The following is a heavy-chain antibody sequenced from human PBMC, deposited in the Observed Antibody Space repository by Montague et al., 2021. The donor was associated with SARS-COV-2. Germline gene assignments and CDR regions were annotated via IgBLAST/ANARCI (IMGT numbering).Heavy chain of an antibody. J-gene: IGHJ2*01. V-gene: IGHV4-31*03. CDR3: ARSPEPMIILIITSLNWYFDL. Sequence: TLSLTCTVSGGSISSGGYYWSWIRQHPGKGREWIGYIYYSGSTYYNPSLKSRVTISVDTSKNQFSLKMSSVTAADTAVYYCARSPEPMIILIITSLNWYFDLWGRGTLVTVSS. D-gene: IGHD3-22*01. CDR1: GGSISSGGYY. CDR2: IYYSGST.